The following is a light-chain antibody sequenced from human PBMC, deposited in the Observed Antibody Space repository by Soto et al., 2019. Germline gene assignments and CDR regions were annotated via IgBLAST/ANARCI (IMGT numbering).Light chain of an antibody. J-gene: IGLJ1*01. CDR3: CSSAPDSTYV. V-gene: IGLV2-23*01. CDR1: SSDVGAYDS. Sequence: QSSLTQPAAVSCSPGQSITISCTGTSSDVGAYDSVSWYQQHPHKAPQLIIYKGTQRPSGVSNRFSGSTSGNAASLTISGLQDDEEADYFCCSSAPDSTYVCGTGTNVTVL. CDR2: KGT.